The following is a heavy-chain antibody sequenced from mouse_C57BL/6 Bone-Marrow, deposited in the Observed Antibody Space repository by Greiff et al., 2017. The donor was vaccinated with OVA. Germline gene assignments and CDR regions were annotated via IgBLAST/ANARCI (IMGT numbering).Heavy chain of an antibody. CDR1: GFTFSDYG. Sequence: EVHLVESGGGLVKPGGSLKLSCAASGFTFSDYGMHWVRQAPEKGLEWVAYISSGSSTIYYADTVKGRFTISRDNAKNTLFLQMTSLRSEDTAMYYCARTWLYYFDYWGQGTTLTVSS. CDR2: ISSGSSTI. V-gene: IGHV5-17*01. CDR3: ARTWLYYFDY. J-gene: IGHJ2*01.